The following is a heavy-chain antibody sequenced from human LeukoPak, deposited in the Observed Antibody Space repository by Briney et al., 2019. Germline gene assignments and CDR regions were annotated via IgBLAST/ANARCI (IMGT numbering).Heavy chain of an antibody. CDR2: IYYSGST. Sequence: SETLSLTCTVSGGSISSYYWSWIRQPPGKGLEWIGYIYYSGSTNYNPSLKSRVTISVDTSKNQFSLKLSSVTAADTAVYYCARDVGASNFDSWGQGVQVTVSS. CDR3: ARDVGASNFDS. V-gene: IGHV4-59*12. CDR1: GGSISSYY. J-gene: IGHJ4*02. D-gene: IGHD1-26*01.